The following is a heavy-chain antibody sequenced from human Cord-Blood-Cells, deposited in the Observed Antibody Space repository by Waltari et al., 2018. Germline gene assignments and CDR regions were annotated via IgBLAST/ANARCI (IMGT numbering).Heavy chain of an antibody. V-gene: IGHV1-69*10. CDR3: ARDLDYYDSSGYYYFDY. Sequence: QVQLVQSGAEVKKPGSSVKVSCTASGGTFSSYAISWVRQAPGQGLEGMGGIIPILGIANYAQKFQGRVTITADKSTSTAYMELSSLRSEDTAVYYCARDLDYYDSSGYYYFDYWGQGTLVTVSS. D-gene: IGHD3-22*01. CDR2: IIPILGIA. CDR1: GGTFSSYA. J-gene: IGHJ4*02.